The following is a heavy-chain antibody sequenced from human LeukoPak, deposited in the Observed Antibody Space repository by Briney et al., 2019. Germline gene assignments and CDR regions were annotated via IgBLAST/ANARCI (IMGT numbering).Heavy chain of an antibody. CDR2: IYGGGNT. J-gene: IGHJ4*02. CDR3: ARVFVSGWYYFDY. D-gene: IGHD6-19*01. V-gene: IGHV3-53*01. Sequence: GGSLRLSCAASGFTVSNNYMSWVRQAPGKGLEWVSVIYGGGNTYYADSVKGRFTISRDNSKNTLYLQMNSLRAEDTAVYYGARVFVSGWYYFDYWGQGTLVTVSS. CDR1: GFTVSNNY.